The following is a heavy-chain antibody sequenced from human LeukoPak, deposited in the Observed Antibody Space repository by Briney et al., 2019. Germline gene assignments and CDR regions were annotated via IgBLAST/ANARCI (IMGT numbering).Heavy chain of an antibody. D-gene: IGHD6-6*01. CDR2: INSDGSST. J-gene: IGHJ6*02. CDR1: GFTFSSYW. Sequence: GGSLRLSCAASGFTFSSYWMHWVRQAPGKGLVWVSRINSDGSSTSYADSVKGRFTISRDNAKNTLYLQMNSLRAEDTAVYYCARGGSASSSSRARYYYYGMDVWGQGTTVTVSS. V-gene: IGHV3-74*01. CDR3: ARGGSASSSSRARYYYYGMDV.